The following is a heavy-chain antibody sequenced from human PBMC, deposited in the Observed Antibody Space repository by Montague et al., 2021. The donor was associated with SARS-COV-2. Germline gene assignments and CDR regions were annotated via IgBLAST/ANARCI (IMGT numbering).Heavy chain of an antibody. Sequence: SLRLSWAASGFTFSSYAMHWVRQAPGKGLEWVAVISYDGSNNYYADSVKGRFTIPRGNSKNTLYLQMNSLRAEDTAVYYCARARHGSYYDYFDYWGQGTLVTVSS. D-gene: IGHD1-26*01. CDR3: ARARHGSYYDYFDY. CDR2: ISYDGSNN. CDR1: GFTFSSYA. V-gene: IGHV3-30*04. J-gene: IGHJ4*02.